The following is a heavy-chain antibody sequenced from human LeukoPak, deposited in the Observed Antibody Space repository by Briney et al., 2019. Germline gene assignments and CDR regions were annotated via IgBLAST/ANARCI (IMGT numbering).Heavy chain of an antibody. V-gene: IGHV1-2*06. CDR3: ARDPVYSSSWGGNDY. CDR2: INPNSGGT. D-gene: IGHD6-13*01. J-gene: IGHJ4*02. CDR1: GYTFTGYY. Sequence: ASVKVSCKASGYTFTGYYMHWVRQAPGQGLEWMGRINPNSGGTNYAQKFQGRVTMTRDTSISTAYMELSRLRSDDTALYYCARDPVYSSSWGGNDYWGQGTLVTVSS.